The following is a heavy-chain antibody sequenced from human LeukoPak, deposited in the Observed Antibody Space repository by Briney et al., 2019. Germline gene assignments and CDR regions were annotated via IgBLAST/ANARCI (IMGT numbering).Heavy chain of an antibody. CDR2: INQDGSEK. J-gene: IGHJ3*02. D-gene: IGHD2-2*01. CDR3: ARDRDPLYCSSTSCPNDAFDX. CDR1: GFTFTSYW. Sequence: PGGSLRLSCAASGFTFTSYWMSWVRQAPGKGLEWVANINQDGSEKYYVDSVKGRFTISRDNAKSSLYLQMNILRAEDTAVYYCARDRDPLYCSSTSCPNDAFDXXXXXXMVTXXS. V-gene: IGHV3-7*01.